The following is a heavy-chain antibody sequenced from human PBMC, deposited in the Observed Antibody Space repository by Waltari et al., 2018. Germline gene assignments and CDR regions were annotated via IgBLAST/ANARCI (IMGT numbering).Heavy chain of an antibody. CDR2: IHGGNGNT. Sequence: QVYLVQSGAEVKKPGASVKVSCKASGYNFTKYSMHWVRQAPGQGLEWMGWIHGGNGNTKYSKKFQDRLTISKDTSATTVYMELSSLTSEDTAVYYCAKTQYDFWSAYFDYWGQGTLVTVSS. CDR3: AKTQYDFWSAYFDY. J-gene: IGHJ4*02. V-gene: IGHV1-3*01. CDR1: GYNFTKYS. D-gene: IGHD3-3*01.